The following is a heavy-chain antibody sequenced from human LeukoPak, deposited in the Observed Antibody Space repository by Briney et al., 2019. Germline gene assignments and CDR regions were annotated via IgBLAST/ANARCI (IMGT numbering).Heavy chain of an antibody. V-gene: IGHV3-48*04. J-gene: IGHJ5*02. CDR3: ARELWFGELLWGRFWFDP. CDR1: GFTFSSYS. D-gene: IGHD3-10*01. Sequence: GGSLRLSCAASGFTFSSYSMNWVRQAPGKGLEWVSYSSSSSSPIYYADSVKGRFTISRDNAKNSLYLQMNSLRAEDTAVYYCARELWFGELLWGRFWFDPWGQGTLVTVSS. CDR2: SSSSSSPI.